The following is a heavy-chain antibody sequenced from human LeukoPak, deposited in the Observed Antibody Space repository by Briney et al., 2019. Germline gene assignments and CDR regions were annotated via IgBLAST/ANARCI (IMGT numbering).Heavy chain of an antibody. V-gene: IGHV3-21*01. D-gene: IGHD5-24*01. Sequence: PGGSLRLSCGASGFTFSSYGMHWVRQAPGKGLEWVSSLSSSSSYIYYAESVKGRFTISRDNAENSLYLQMNSLRAEDTAVYYCARGGAMADAFDIWGQGTMVTVSS. CDR1: GFTFSSYG. CDR3: ARGGAMADAFDI. CDR2: LSSSSSYI. J-gene: IGHJ3*02.